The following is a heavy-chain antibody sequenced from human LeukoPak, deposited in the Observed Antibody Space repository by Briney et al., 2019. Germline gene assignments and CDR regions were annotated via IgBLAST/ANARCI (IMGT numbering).Heavy chain of an antibody. CDR3: AKVRMITMIAYDAFDI. V-gene: IGHV3-23*01. CDR2: ISVSGNT. CDR1: GFTLSSYA. J-gene: IGHJ3*02. Sequence: GGSLRLSCAASGFTLSSYAMSWVRQGPGKGLEWVSAISVSGNTYHADSVKGRFTISRDSSKNTLYLQMNSLRAEDTAVYYCAKVRMITMIAYDAFDIWGQGTMVTVSS. D-gene: IGHD3-22*01.